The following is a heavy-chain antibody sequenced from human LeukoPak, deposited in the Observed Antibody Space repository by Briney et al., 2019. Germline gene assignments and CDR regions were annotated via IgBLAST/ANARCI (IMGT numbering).Heavy chain of an antibody. CDR2: INHRGST. Sequence: PSETLSLTCAVYGGSFSGYYWSWIRQPPGKGLEWIGEINHRGSTNYNPSLKSRVTISVDTSKNQFSLKLSSVTAADTAVYYCASGYSSSYGYWGQGTLVTVSS. CDR1: GGSFSGYY. V-gene: IGHV4-34*01. D-gene: IGHD6-13*01. J-gene: IGHJ4*02. CDR3: ASGYSSSYGY.